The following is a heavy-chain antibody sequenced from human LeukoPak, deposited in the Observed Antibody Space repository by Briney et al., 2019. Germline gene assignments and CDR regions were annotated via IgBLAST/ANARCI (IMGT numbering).Heavy chain of an antibody. D-gene: IGHD6-6*01. J-gene: IGHJ4*02. V-gene: IGHV3-33*08. Sequence: PGGSLRLSCAASGFTFSSYAMSWVRQAPGKGLEWVAVIWYDGSNKYYADSVKGRFTISRDNSKNTLYLQMNSLRAEDTAVYYCAVMGSSFDYWGQGTLVTVSS. CDR2: IWYDGSNK. CDR1: GFTFSSYA. CDR3: AVMGSSFDY.